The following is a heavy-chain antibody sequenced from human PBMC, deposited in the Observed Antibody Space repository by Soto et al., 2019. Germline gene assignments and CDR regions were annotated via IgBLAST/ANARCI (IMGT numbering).Heavy chain of an antibody. CDR1: GYTFTSYY. D-gene: IGHD2-8*01. J-gene: IGHJ6*02. V-gene: IGHV1-46*01. Sequence: GASVKVSCKASGYTFTSYYMHWVRQAPGQGLEWMGIINPSGGSTSYAQKFQGRVTMTRDTSTSTVYMELSSLRSEDTAVYYCARENRYCTNGVCPTLYYYYYGMDVWGQGTTVTVSS. CDR3: ARENRYCTNGVCPTLYYYYYGMDV. CDR2: INPSGGST.